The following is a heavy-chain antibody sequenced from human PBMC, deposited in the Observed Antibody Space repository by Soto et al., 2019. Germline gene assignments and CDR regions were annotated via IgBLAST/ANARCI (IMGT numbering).Heavy chain of an antibody. V-gene: IGHV4-30-4*01. J-gene: IGHJ6*02. CDR1: GGSISSGHKN. Sequence: SETLSLTCTVSGGSISSGHKNWSRIRQPQGKGLEWIGYIFSSGTSYYNPSLKSLITMALDASQNQISLKLNSLTDADTAVYFCARVPTPFDYYYAMDVWGQGTTVTVSS. CDR2: IFSSGTS. CDR3: ARVPTPFDYYYAMDV. D-gene: IGHD3-16*01.